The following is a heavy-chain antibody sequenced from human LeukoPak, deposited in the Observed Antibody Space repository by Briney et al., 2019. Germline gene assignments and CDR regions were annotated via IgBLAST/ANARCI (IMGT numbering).Heavy chain of an antibody. Sequence: RSETLSLSCTVSVDSSSSSSFHGGSVRQPPGGGLEWVASTRYGRITYYSPSRKGRVTASVDTARNRLSLQLRSVTAADTFVFYCVRVYYDSSGYYVTDYYFDSWGQGNLVTVSS. J-gene: IGHJ4*02. CDR3: VRVYYDSSGYYVTDYYFDS. V-gene: IGHV4-39*01. CDR1: VDSSSSSSFH. D-gene: IGHD3-22*01. CDR2: TRYGRIT.